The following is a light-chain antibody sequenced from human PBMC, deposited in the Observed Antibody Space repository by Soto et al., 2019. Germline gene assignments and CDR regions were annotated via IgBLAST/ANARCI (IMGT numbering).Light chain of an antibody. CDR3: QHRGNWPLT. CDR2: DAS. J-gene: IGKJ4*01. CDR1: QSVSRS. V-gene: IGKV3-11*01. Sequence: EIVLTHSPATLSLSPWEIATLSCRASQSVSRSLAWFQQKPGQAPRLLIYDASNRATGIPARFSGSGSGTDFTLTISSLEPEDFALYYCQHRGNWPLTFGGGTKVDIK.